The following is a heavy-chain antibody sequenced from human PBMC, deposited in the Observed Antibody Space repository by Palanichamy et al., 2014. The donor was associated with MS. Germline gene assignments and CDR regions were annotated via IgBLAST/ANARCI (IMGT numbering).Heavy chain of an antibody. J-gene: IGHJ6*03. CDR3: AKDRVVATTGGYYYMDV. CDR2: ISWNGGSI. Sequence: EVQLVESGGGLVQPGRSLRLACAASGFTFDDYAMHWVRQAPGKGLEWVSGISWNGGSIAYADSVKGRFTISRDNAKNSLYLQMNSLRAEDTALYYCAKDRVVATTGGYYYMDVWGKGTTVTVSS. CDR1: GFTFDDYA. V-gene: IGHV3-9*01. D-gene: IGHD5-12*01.